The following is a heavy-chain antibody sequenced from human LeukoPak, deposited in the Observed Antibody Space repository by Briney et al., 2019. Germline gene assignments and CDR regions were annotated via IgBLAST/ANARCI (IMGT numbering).Heavy chain of an antibody. V-gene: IGHV4-39*01. D-gene: IGHD5-12*01. CDR2: MYYSGST. CDR1: GGSISSSSYY. J-gene: IGHJ4*02. CDR3: ARRRGYDHFDY. Sequence: SETLSLTCTVSGGSISSSSYYWCWIRQPPGKGLEWIGNMYYSGSTYYNPSLKSRVTISVDTSKNQFSLKLSSVTAAGTAVYYCARRRGYDHFDYWGQGTLVTVSS.